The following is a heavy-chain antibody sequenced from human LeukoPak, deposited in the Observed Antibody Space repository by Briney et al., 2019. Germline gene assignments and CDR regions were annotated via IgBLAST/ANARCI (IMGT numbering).Heavy chain of an antibody. Sequence: SVKVSCKASGGTFSSYAISWVRQAPGQGLERVGRIIPIFGTANYAQKFQGRVTITTDESTSTAYMELSSLRSEDTAVYYCARDPFRGYDSSGYYWEYFDYWGQGTLVTVSS. V-gene: IGHV1-69*05. CDR1: GGTFSSYA. J-gene: IGHJ4*02. D-gene: IGHD3-22*01. CDR2: IIPIFGTA. CDR3: ARDPFRGYDSSGYYWEYFDY.